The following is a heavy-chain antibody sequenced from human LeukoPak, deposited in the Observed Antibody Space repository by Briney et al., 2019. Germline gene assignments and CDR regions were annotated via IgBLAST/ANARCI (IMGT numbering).Heavy chain of an antibody. D-gene: IGHD1-26*01. Sequence: GGSLRLPCAASGFTFSSYSMNWVRQAPGKGLEWVSSISSSSSYIYYADSVKGRFTISRDNAKNSLYLQMNSLRAEDTAVYYCARDAGVGSYLYWGQGTLVTVSS. CDR1: GFTFSSYS. CDR2: ISSSSSYI. CDR3: ARDAGVGSYLY. J-gene: IGHJ4*02. V-gene: IGHV3-21*01.